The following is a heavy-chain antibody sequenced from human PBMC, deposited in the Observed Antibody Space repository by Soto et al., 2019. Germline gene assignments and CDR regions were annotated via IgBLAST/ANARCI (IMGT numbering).Heavy chain of an antibody. CDR1: GGTFSSYA. D-gene: IGHD6-19*01. CDR2: IIPIFGTA. V-gene: IGHV1-69*13. CDR3: ARDRSSGWYYFDY. Sequence: GASGKVSCKASGGTFSSYAISWVRQASGQGLEWMGGIIPIFGTANYAQKFQGRVTITAAESTSTAYMGLSSLRSEDTAVYYCARDRSSGWYYFDYWGQGTLVTVSS. J-gene: IGHJ4*02.